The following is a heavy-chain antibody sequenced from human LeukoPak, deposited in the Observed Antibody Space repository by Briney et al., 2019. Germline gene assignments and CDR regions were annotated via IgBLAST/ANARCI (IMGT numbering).Heavy chain of an antibody. J-gene: IGHJ4*02. V-gene: IGHV1-69*13. CDR2: IIPIFGTA. D-gene: IGHD3-10*01. Sequence: ASVKVSCKASGGTFSSYAISWVRQAPGQGLEWMGGIIPIFGTANYAQKFQGRVTITADESTSTAYMELSSLRSEDTDVYYCARADGDYYGSGSYLNWGQGTLVTVSS. CDR1: GGTFSSYA. CDR3: ARADGDYYGSGSYLN.